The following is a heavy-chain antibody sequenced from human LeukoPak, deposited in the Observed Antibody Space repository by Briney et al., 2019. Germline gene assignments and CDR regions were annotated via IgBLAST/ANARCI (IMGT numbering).Heavy chain of an antibody. CDR1: GGSISSSSYY. D-gene: IGHD5/OR15-5a*01. CDR3: SVNALSNWFDP. CDR2: IYYSGST. J-gene: IGHJ5*02. V-gene: IGHV4-39*07. Sequence: PSETLSLTCTVSGGSISSSSYYWGWIRQPPGKGLEWIGSIYYSGSTYYNPSLKSRVTISVDTSKNQFSLKLSSVTAADTAVYYCSVNALSNWFDPWGQGTLVTVSS.